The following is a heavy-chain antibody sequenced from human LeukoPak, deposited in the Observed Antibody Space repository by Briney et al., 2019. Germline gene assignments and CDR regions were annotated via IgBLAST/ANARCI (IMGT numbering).Heavy chain of an antibody. CDR1: GGSINNYY. Sequence: SETLSLTCTVSGGSINNYYWSWIRQPPGKGLEWIAYIYYTGRSNYSPSLKSRVTISVHTSKNQFSLRLSSVTAADTAVYYCARLYCGSDCYAFDYWGQGALVTVSS. CDR3: ARLYCGSDCYAFDY. CDR2: IYYTGRS. V-gene: IGHV4-59*01. D-gene: IGHD2-21*02. J-gene: IGHJ4*02.